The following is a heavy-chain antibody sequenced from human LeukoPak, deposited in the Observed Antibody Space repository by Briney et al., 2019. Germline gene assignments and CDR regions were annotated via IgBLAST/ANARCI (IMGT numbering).Heavy chain of an antibody. CDR3: ARVAVAGTINWFDP. D-gene: IGHD6-19*01. V-gene: IGHV1-69*04. CDR1: GGTFSSYA. CDR2: IIPILGIA. Sequence: ASVKVSCKASGGTFSSYAISWVRQAPGQGLEWMGRIIPILGIANYAQKFQGRVTMTTDTSTSTAYMELRSLRSDDTAVYYCARVAVAGTINWFDPWGQGTLVTVSS. J-gene: IGHJ5*02.